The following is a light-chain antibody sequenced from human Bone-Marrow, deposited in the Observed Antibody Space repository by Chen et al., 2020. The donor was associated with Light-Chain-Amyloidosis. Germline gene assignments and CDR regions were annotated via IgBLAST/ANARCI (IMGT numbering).Light chain of an antibody. Sequence: SYVLTQPSSVSVAPGQTATIACGGNNIGSTSVHWYQQTPGQAPLLVGYDDSDRPSGIPERLSGSNSGNTATRTISRVEAGDEADDYCQVWDRSSDRPVFGGGTKLTVL. CDR3: QVWDRSSDRPV. CDR2: DDS. CDR1: NIGSTS. J-gene: IGLJ3*02. V-gene: IGLV3-21*02.